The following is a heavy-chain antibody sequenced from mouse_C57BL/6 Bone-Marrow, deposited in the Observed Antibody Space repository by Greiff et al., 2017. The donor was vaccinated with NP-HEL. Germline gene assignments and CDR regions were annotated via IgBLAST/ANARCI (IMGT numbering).Heavy chain of an antibody. V-gene: IGHV14-4*01. Sequence: VQLQQSGAELVRPGASVKLSCTASGFNIKDDYMHWVKQRPEQGLEWIGWIDPENGDIEYASKFQGKATITADTSSNTAYLQLSSLTSEDTAVYYCTTWYYYGSWDFDYWGQGTTLTVSS. CDR2: IDPENGDI. D-gene: IGHD1-1*01. J-gene: IGHJ2*01. CDR3: TTWYYYGSWDFDY. CDR1: GFNIKDDY.